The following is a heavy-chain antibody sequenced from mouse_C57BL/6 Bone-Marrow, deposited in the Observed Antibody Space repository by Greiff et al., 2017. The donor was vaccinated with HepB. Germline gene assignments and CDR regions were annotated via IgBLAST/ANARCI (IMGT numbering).Heavy chain of an antibody. D-gene: IGHD1-1*01. CDR2: IRNKADGYTT. Sequence: EVHLVESGGGLVQPGGSLSLSCAASGYTFTDYYMSWVRQTPGKALEWLGFIRNKADGYTTEYSASVKGRFTISRDNSQSNLYLQMNALRAADGATYYCASCCYGNGYWYFDVWGTGTTVTVSS. V-gene: IGHV7-3*01. J-gene: IGHJ1*03. CDR3: ASCCYGNGYWYFDV. CDR1: GYTFTDYY.